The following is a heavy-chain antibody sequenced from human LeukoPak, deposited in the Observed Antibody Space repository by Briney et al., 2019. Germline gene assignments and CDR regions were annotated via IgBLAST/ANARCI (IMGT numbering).Heavy chain of an antibody. CDR2: ISGSGGST. CDR1: GFTFSSYA. CDR3: AKATTVALYYFDY. J-gene: IGHJ4*02. D-gene: IGHD4-23*01. Sequence: PGGSLRLSCVASGFTFSSYAMSWVRQAPGKGLEWVSAISGSGGSTYYADSVKGRFTISRDNSKNTLYLQMNSLRAEDTAVYYCAKATTVALYYFDYWGQGTLVTVSS. V-gene: IGHV3-23*01.